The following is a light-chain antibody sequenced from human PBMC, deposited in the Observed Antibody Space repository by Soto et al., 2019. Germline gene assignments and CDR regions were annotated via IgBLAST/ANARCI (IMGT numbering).Light chain of an antibody. J-gene: IGKJ1*01. V-gene: IGKV3-11*01. CDR2: DAS. CDR1: QSVRSY. Sequence: EIVLTQSPATLSLSPGERATLSCSASQSVRSYLAWYQHKPGQAPRLLIYDASNRATGIPARFSGSGSGTDFTLTISSLEPEDFAVYYCQQRSNWPPTGTFVQGTRVEIK. CDR3: QQRSNWPPTGT.